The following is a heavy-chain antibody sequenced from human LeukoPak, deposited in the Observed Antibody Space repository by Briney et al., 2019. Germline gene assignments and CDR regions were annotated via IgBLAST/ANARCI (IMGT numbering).Heavy chain of an antibody. D-gene: IGHD2-2*01. CDR3: ASTPSSDYVPAVSATSVGWFDP. CDR2: IIPIFGTA. V-gene: IGHV1-69*05. J-gene: IGHJ5*02. Sequence: GASVKVSCKASGGTFSSYAISWVRQAPGQGLEWMGGIIPIFGTANYAQKFQGRVTITTDESTSTAYMELSSLRSEDTAVYYCASTPSSDYVPAVSATSVGWFDPWGQGSLVTVSS. CDR1: GGTFSSYA.